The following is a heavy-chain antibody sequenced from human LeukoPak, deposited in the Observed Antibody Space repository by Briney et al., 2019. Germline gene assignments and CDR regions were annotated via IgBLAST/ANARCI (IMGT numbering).Heavy chain of an antibody. CDR1: GGSFSGYY. CDR2: IYYSGST. V-gene: IGHV4-59*01. CDR3: ARELRYDSSGYYYGNWFDP. J-gene: IGHJ5*02. Sequence: SETLSLTCDVFGGSFSGYYWSWLRQPPGKGLEWIGYIYYSGSTNYNPSLKSRVTISVDTSKNQFSLKLSSVTAADTAVYYCARELRYDSSGYYYGNWFDPWGQGTLVTVSS. D-gene: IGHD3-22*01.